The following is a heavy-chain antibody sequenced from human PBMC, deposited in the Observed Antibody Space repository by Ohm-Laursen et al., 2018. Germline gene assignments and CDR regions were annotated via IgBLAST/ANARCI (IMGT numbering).Heavy chain of an antibody. CDR2: LYTSGST. V-gene: IGHV4-4*07. CDR1: GDSISDYY. Sequence: SDTLSLTCTVSGDSISDYYWNWIRQPAGKGLEWIGRLYTSGSTNYNPSLKSRVTMSVDTSRNQFSLKLSSVTAADTAVYYCARAVYDSSDYYWYFDYWGQGTLVTVSP. D-gene: IGHD3-22*01. J-gene: IGHJ4*02. CDR3: ARAVYDSSDYYWYFDY.